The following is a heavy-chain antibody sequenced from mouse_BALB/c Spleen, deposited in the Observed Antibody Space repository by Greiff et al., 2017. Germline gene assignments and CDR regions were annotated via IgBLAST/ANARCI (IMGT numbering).Heavy chain of an antibody. CDR1: GFSLTSYG. Sequence: QVQLQQSGPGLVQPSQSLSITCTVSGFSLTSYGVHWVRQSPGKGLEWLGVIWSGGSTDYNAAFISRLSISKDNSKSQVFFKMNSLQANDTAIYYCARGYDRRYYAMDYWGQGTSVTVSS. J-gene: IGHJ4*01. V-gene: IGHV2-2*02. CDR3: ARGYDRRYYAMDY. D-gene: IGHD2-14*01. CDR2: IWSGGST.